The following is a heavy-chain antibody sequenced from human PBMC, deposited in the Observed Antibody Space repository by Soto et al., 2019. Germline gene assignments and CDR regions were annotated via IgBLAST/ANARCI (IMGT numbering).Heavy chain of an antibody. CDR3: ARLGIRYYQLTQCHSFDY. D-gene: IGHD2-2*01. Sequence: SQTLSLTCVFSGDSVSRNSAAWNCIRQSPSRGLEWLGRTYYRSKWYSDYAESVKSRITINPHTSKNQFSLQLNSATPEDTAVYYCARLGIRYYQLTQCHSFDYWGQGALVTVSS. CDR2: TYYRSKWYS. J-gene: IGHJ4*02. V-gene: IGHV6-1*01. CDR1: GDSVSRNSAA.